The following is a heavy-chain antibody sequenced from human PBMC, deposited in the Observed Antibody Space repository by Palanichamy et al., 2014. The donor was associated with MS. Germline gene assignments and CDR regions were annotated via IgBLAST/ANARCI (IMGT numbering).Heavy chain of an antibody. CDR3: ARLVSSGSGMHYLYYFDQ. J-gene: IGHJ4*02. Sequence: QVQLVESGGGLVKPGGSLRLSCAASGFTFSDYYMTWIRQAPGKGLEWVSYITNRGNNVYYTDSVKGRFTISRDNAKSSLYLQMNSLRADDTAVYYCARLVSSGSGMHYLYYFDQWGQGTLVTVSS. CDR1: GFTFSDYY. V-gene: IGHV3-11*01. D-gene: IGHD3-10*01. CDR2: ITNRGNNV.